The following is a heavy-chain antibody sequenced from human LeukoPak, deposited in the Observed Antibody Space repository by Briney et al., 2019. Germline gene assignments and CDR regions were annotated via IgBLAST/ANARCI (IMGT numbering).Heavy chain of an antibody. D-gene: IGHD3-22*01. V-gene: IGHV4-34*01. CDR1: GGSFNGYY. CDR3: ARGLGMGHDSSGSDWFDS. Sequence: SETLSLTCAVYGGSFNGYYWSWIRLTPGKGLEWIGSINHSGSTSHSASLKSRVTVSVDTSKNQLSLKVTSVTAADTAVYYCARGLGMGHDSSGSDWFDSWGQGTLVTVSS. CDR2: INHSGST. J-gene: IGHJ5*01.